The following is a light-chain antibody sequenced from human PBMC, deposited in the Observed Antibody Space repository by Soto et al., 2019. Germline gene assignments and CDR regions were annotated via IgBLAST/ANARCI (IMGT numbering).Light chain of an antibody. CDR3: QQYNNWPPFT. V-gene: IGKV3-15*01. CDR2: GAS. J-gene: IGKJ3*01. CDR1: QSVASN. Sequence: EIVMTQSPVTLSVSPGERATLSCRASQSVASNLAWYQQKPGQAPRLLIYGASTRATGIPARFSGTGFGTAFTLTISSLQSEDFAVYYCQQYNNWPPFTFGPGTKVDIK.